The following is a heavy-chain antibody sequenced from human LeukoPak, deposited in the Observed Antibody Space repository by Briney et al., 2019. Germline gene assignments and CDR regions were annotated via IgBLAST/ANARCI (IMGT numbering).Heavy chain of an antibody. D-gene: IGHD5-24*01. J-gene: IGHJ4*02. CDR2: IYYSGST. Sequence: SETLSLTCTVSGGSISSYYRSWIRQPPGKGLEWIGYIYYSGSTNYNPSLESRVTISVDTSKNQLSLKLSSVTAADTAVYYCARGRGSIDYWGQGTLVTVSS. V-gene: IGHV4-59*01. CDR3: ARGRGSIDY. CDR1: GGSISSYY.